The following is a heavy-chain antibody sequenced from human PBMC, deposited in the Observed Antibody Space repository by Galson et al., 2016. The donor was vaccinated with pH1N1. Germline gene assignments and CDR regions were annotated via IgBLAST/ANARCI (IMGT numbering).Heavy chain of an antibody. J-gene: IGHJ4*02. V-gene: IGHV3-30*04. CDR3: ARDSEYSGHEGFH. CDR2: ILYDGTNE. D-gene: IGHD5-12*01. Sequence: ASGFTFTSYAMHWVRQAPGKGLEWVAVILYDGTNEYYADSVKSRFTISRDKTQRTVYLQMNSLRTEDTAVYYCARDSEYSGHEGFHWAQGTLVIVSS. CDR1: GFTFTSYA.